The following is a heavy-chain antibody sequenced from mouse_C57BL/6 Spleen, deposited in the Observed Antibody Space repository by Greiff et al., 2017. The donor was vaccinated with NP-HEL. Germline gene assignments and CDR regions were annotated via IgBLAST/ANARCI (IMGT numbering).Heavy chain of an antibody. D-gene: IGHD2-5*01. V-gene: IGHV14-4*01. CDR1: GFNIKDDY. CDR3: TTGYSNGEYYFDY. CDR2: IDPENGDT. Sequence: EVQLQQSGAELVRPGASVKLSCTASGFNIKDDYMHWVKQRPEQGLEWIGWIDPENGDTEYASKFQGKATITADASSNTAYLQLSSLTSEDTAVYYCTTGYSNGEYYFDYWGQGTTLTVSS. J-gene: IGHJ2*01.